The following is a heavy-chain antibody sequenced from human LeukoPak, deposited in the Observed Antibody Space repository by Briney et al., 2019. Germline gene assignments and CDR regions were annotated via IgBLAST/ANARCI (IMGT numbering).Heavy chain of an antibody. V-gene: IGHV1-2*02. CDR2: INPNSGGT. CDR3: ARGPHWDPHFDY. CDR1: GFTFTAYY. D-gene: IGHD7-27*01. J-gene: IGHJ4*02. Sequence: ASVKVSCKASGFTFTAYYMHWVRQAPGQGLEWMGWINPNSGGTNYAQKFQGRVTMTRDTAISTAYMELSRLRSDDTAVYYCARGPHWDPHFDYWGQGTLVTVSS.